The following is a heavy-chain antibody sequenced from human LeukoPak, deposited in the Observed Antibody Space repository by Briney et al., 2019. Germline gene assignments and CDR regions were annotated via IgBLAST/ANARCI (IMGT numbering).Heavy chain of an antibody. J-gene: IGHJ4*02. Sequence: PGGSLRLSCAASGFTFSSYAMSWVRQAPGKGLELVSAISGSGGSTYYADSVKGRFTISRDNSKNTLYLQMNSLRAEDTAVYYCAKGGSGWYFVGYWGQGTLVTVSS. D-gene: IGHD6-19*01. CDR2: ISGSGGST. CDR1: GFTFSSYA. CDR3: AKGGSGWYFVGY. V-gene: IGHV3-23*01.